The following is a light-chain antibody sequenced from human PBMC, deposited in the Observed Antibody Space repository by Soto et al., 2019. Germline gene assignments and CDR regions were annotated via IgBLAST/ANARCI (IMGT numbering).Light chain of an antibody. Sequence: QSALTQPASVSGSPGQSITISCTGTSSDVGSYNLVSWYQQHPGKAPKLMIYEGSKRPSGVSNRFSGSKSGNTASLTISGLHAEDEADYYCCSYAGRGVVFGGGTKLTVL. CDR2: EGS. V-gene: IGLV2-23*01. CDR3: CSYAGRGVV. CDR1: SSDVGSYNL. J-gene: IGLJ2*01.